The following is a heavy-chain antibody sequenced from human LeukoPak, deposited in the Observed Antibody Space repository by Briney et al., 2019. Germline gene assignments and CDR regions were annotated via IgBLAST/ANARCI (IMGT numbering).Heavy chain of an antibody. J-gene: IGHJ4*02. CDR3: ARVGLFLFDY. V-gene: IGHV4-34*01. Sequence: SETLSLTCAVYGESFSGYYWSWIRQPPGKGLEWIGEISHSGSTNYNPSLKNRVTISVDTSKNQFSLKLSSVTAADTAVYYCARVGLFLFDYWSQGTLVTVSS. D-gene: IGHD3-22*01. CDR1: GESFSGYY. CDR2: ISHSGST.